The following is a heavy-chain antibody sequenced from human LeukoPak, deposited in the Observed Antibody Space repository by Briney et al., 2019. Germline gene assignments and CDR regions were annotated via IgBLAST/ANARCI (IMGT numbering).Heavy chain of an antibody. Sequence: GGSLRLSCAASGFTVSSNYMSWVRQAPGKGLEWVSVIYSGGSTYYADSVKGRFTISRDNSKNTLYLQMNSLRAEDTAVYYCARVWAISRDFDYWGQGTLVTVSS. CDR1: GFTVSSNY. CDR3: ARVWAISRDFDY. CDR2: IYSGGST. J-gene: IGHJ4*02. V-gene: IGHV3-66*01. D-gene: IGHD3-3*01.